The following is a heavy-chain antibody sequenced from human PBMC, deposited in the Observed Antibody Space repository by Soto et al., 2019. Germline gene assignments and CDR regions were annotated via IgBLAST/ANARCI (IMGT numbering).Heavy chain of an antibody. D-gene: IGHD6-6*01. Sequence: EVQLVESGGGLVQPGGSLRLSCAASGFTFSDYWMSWVRQLPGKGLEWVANINQDGSGKFHVDSVNGRFTISRDNAKNSLYLQVIGLRAEDTAVYYCARGLSHLAARAEGVYFDYWGQGILVTVSS. V-gene: IGHV3-7*01. J-gene: IGHJ4*02. CDR3: ARGLSHLAARAEGVYFDY. CDR1: GFTFSDYW. CDR2: INQDGSGK.